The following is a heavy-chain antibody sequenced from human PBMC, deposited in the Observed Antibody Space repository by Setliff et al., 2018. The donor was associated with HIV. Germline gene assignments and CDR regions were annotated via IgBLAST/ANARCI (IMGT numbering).Heavy chain of an antibody. V-gene: IGHV4-34*01. D-gene: IGHD1-20*01. Sequence: AETLSLTCTVSGGSISSHYWSWIRQPPGKGLEWIGEINHSGSTNYNPSLKSRVSISVATSKNQFSLKLTSVTAADTAVYYCATGITMAPDYWGQGSLVTVSS. J-gene: IGHJ4*02. CDR3: ATGITMAPDY. CDR1: GGSISSHY. CDR2: INHSGST.